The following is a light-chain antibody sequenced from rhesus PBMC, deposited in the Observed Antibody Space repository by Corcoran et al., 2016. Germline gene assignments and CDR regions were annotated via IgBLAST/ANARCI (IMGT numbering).Light chain of an antibody. V-gene: IGKV1-22*01. CDR2: KAS. CDR3: QHNYDTPYS. Sequence: DIQMTQSPSSLSASVGDTVTITCRASQSISSWIAWYQQKPGKAPKLRLYKASTLQSGVPSRFSGSGSRTDYTFTISSLQSEDVATYYCQHNYDTPYSFGQGTKVEIK. CDR1: QSISSW. J-gene: IGKJ2*01.